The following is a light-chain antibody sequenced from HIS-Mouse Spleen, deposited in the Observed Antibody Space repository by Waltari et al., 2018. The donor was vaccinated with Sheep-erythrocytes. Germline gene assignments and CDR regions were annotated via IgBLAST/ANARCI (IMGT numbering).Light chain of an antibody. V-gene: IGLV2-11*01. J-gene: IGLJ1*01. Sequence: QSALTQPRSVSGSPGQSVTISCTGTSSDVGGYNYVSWYQQHPGKAPKLMIYDVSKRPSGVPVRFSGSKSGNPASLTISGLQAEDEADYYCCSYAGSYNHVFATGTKVTVL. CDR1: SSDVGGYNY. CDR3: CSYAGSYNHV. CDR2: DVS.